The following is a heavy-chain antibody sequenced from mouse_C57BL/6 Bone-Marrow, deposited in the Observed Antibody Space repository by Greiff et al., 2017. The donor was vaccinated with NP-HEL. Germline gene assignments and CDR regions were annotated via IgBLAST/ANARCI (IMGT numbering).Heavy chain of an antibody. CDR2: IYPGSGNT. V-gene: IGHV1-66*01. Sequence: VKLMESGPELVKPGASVKISCKASGYSFTSYYIHWVKQRPGQGLEWIGWIYPGSGNTKYNEKFKGKATLTADTSSSTAYMQLSSLTSEDSAVYYCARAYYYGSSSFDYWGQGTTLTVSS. D-gene: IGHD1-1*01. J-gene: IGHJ2*01. CDR3: ARAYYYGSSSFDY. CDR1: GYSFTSYY.